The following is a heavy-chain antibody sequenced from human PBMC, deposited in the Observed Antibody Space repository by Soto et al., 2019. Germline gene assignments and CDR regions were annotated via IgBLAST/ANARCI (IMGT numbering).Heavy chain of an antibody. J-gene: IGHJ4*02. CDR3: ARDRGDRSGYLFDF. D-gene: IGHD3-22*01. CDR2: LYSDDNT. V-gene: IGHV3-66*01. CDR1: RFTVSSNS. Sequence: EVRLVESGGGLVQPGGSLRLSCTAARFTVSSNSVKWVRQAPGKGLEWVSVLYSDDNTYYADSVKGRFTIFRDISKNTVYLHMNRLRVEDKAVYFCARDRGDRSGYLFDFWGQGNLVTVSS.